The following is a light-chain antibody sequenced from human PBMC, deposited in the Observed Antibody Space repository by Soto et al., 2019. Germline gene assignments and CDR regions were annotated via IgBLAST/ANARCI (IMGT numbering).Light chain of an antibody. CDR2: GAS. J-gene: IGKJ5*01. CDR1: QSVSSN. CDR3: QQYGSSPVT. Sequence: EIVMTQSPATLSVSPGERATLSCRASQSVSSNLAWYQQKPGQAPRLLIYGASSRATGIPDRFSGSGSGTDFTLIISRLDPEDFAVYYCQQYGSSPVTFGQGTRLEIK. V-gene: IGKV3-20*01.